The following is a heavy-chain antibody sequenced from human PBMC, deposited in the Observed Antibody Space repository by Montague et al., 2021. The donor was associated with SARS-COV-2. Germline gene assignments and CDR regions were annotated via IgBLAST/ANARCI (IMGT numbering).Heavy chain of an antibody. V-gene: IGHV4-39*01. CDR1: GGSISSSSYH. J-gene: IGHJ3*02. D-gene: IGHD4-11*01. CDR3: ARQYSDYSDNAFTI. Sequence: SETLSLTCIVSGGSISSSSYHWGRIRQPKGTGLVWFGTVSYSGSTYHNAFIKSRITIYVDTYKIQFTLKSTSATAAVTAIYYCARQYSDYSDNAFTIWGQGTMVIVSS. CDR2: VSYSGST.